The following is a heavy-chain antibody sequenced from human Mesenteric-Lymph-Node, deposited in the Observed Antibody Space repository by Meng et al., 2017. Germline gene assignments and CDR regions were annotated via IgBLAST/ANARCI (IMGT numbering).Heavy chain of an antibody. CDR2: IKQDGSEK. CDR3: ARALRIQLWLPDPYYYYGMDV. D-gene: IGHD5-18*01. Sequence: GESLKISCAASGFTFSTYWMSWVRQAPGKGLEWVANIKQDGSEKHYVDSVRGRFTISRDNPKNSLYLQMNSLRAEDTAVYYCARALRIQLWLPDPYYYYGMDVWGQGTTVTVSS. CDR1: GFTFSTYW. J-gene: IGHJ6*02. V-gene: IGHV3-7*01.